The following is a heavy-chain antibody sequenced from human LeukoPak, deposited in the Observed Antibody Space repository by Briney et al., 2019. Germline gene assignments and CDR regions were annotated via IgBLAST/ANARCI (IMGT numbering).Heavy chain of an antibody. Sequence: GGSLRLSCAASGFTFSSYWMSWVRQAPGKGLEWVANIKQDGSEKYYVDSVKGRFTISRDNAKNSLYLQMNSLRAEDTAVYYCARDRQLGLWFRELLRDIGFDIWGQGTMVTVSS. CDR1: GFTFSSYW. D-gene: IGHD3-10*01. CDR2: IKQDGSEK. V-gene: IGHV3-7*01. CDR3: ARDRQLGLWFRELLRDIGFDI. J-gene: IGHJ3*02.